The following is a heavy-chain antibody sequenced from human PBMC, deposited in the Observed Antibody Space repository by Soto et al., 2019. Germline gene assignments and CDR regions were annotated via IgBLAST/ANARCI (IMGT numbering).Heavy chain of an antibody. CDR2: IDPSDSYT. Sequence: GESLKISCKGSXYSFTSYWISWVRQMPGKGLEWMGRIDPSDSYTNYSPSFQGHVTISADKSISTAYLQWSSLKASDTAMYYCARRKYCSGGSCPHYYYYYGMDVWGQGTTVTVSS. D-gene: IGHD2-15*01. J-gene: IGHJ6*02. V-gene: IGHV5-10-1*01. CDR1: XYSFTSYW. CDR3: ARRKYCSGGSCPHYYYYYGMDV.